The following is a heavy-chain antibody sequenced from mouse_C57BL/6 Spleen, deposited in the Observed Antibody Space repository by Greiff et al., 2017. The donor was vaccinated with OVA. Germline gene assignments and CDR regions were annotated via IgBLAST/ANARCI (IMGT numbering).Heavy chain of an antibody. CDR2: IRIKANGYTT. Sequence: EVQLQESGGGLVQPGGSLSLSCAASGFTFTDYYMSWVRQPPGKALEWLGFIRIKANGYTTEYSASVKGRFTISRDNSQSILYLQMNALRAEDSATYYCARSSYEYDDYWGRGTTLTVAS. V-gene: IGHV7-3*01. J-gene: IGHJ2*01. D-gene: IGHD2-4*01. CDR3: ARSSYEYDDY. CDR1: GFTFTDYY.